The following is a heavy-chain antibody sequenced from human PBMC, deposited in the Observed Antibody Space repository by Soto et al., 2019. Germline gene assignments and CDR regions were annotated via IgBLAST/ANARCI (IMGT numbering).Heavy chain of an antibody. CDR3: AQLTSN. V-gene: IGHV3-23*01. CDR2: ISGSGTSA. Sequence: EVQLMEAGGGLVQPGGSLRLSCAGSGFTFSTQAMSWVRQAPGKGLEWVSVISGSGTSAYDADSVKGRFTISRDNSKNTLHLQMNSLRAEDTAVYYCAQLTSNWGQGTLVTVSS. D-gene: IGHD4-4*01. J-gene: IGHJ4*02. CDR1: GFTFSTQA.